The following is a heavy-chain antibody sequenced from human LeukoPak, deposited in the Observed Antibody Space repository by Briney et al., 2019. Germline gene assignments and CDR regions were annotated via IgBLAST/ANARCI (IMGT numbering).Heavy chain of an antibody. D-gene: IGHD3-22*01. Sequence: ASVKVSCKASGFTFTSSAMQWVRQARGQRLEWIGWIVVGSGNTNYAQKFQERVTITRGMSTSTAYMELSSLRSEDTAVYYCAATNPYDSSGYYYLDYDAFDIWGQGTMVTVSS. V-gene: IGHV1-58*02. CDR1: GFTFTSSA. J-gene: IGHJ3*02. CDR3: AATNPYDSSGYYYLDYDAFDI. CDR2: IVVGSGNT.